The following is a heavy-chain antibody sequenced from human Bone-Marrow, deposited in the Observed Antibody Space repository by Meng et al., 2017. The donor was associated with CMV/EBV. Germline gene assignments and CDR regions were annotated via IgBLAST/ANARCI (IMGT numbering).Heavy chain of an antibody. CDR2: IYSGGGST. D-gene: IGHD2-2*02. Sequence: GESLKISCAASGFTFSSYAMSWVRQAPGKGLEWVSVIYSGGGSTYYADSVKGRFTISRDNSKNTLYLQMNSLKTEDTAVYYCTPYCSSTSCYRVDNNWFDPWGQGTRVTVSS. CDR1: GFTFSSYA. CDR3: TPYCSSTSCYRVDNNWFDP. J-gene: IGHJ5*02. V-gene: IGHV3-23*03.